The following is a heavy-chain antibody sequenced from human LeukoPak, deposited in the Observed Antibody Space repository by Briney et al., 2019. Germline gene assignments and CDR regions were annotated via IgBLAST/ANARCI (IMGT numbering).Heavy chain of an antibody. J-gene: IGHJ4*02. V-gene: IGHV3-21*01. D-gene: IGHD2-2*01. Sequence: GGSLRLSCAASGFSFSGYSMSWARQAPGKGLEWVSFISRDSSDIYHADSVRGRFTISRDNAKNSLYLQMNSLRADDTAVYYCARDLPAAVDWGQGTLVTVSS. CDR1: GFSFSGYS. CDR3: ARDLPAAVD. CDR2: ISRDSSDI.